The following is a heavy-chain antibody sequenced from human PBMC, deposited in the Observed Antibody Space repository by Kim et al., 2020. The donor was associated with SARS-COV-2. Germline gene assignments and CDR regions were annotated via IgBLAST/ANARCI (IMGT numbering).Heavy chain of an antibody. J-gene: IGHJ6*02. D-gene: IGHD6-19*01. CDR3: ASGWSSKVYYYYGMDV. V-gene: IGHV4-39*01. Sequence: SLKSRVTISVDTSKNQFSLKLSSVTAADTAVYYCASGWSSKVYYYYGMDVWGQGTTVTVSS.